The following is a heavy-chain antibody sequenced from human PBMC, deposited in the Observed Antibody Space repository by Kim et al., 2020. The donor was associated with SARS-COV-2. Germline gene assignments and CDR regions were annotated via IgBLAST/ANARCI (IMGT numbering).Heavy chain of an antibody. CDR3: ARDPSAGGYYVD. V-gene: IGHV1-18*01. J-gene: IGHJ4*02. D-gene: IGHD3-3*01. Sequence: YAQKLQGRVTMTTDTSTSTAYMELRSLRSDDTAVYYCARDPSAGGYYVDWGQGTLVTVSS.